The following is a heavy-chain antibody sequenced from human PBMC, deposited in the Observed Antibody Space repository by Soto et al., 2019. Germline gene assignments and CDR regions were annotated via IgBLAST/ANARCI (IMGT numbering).Heavy chain of an antibody. J-gene: IGHJ5*02. D-gene: IGHD6-13*01. CDR1: GGSIGGSSYY. CDR3: ARHQSHSSSYVDP. V-gene: IGHV4-39*01. Sequence: SETLCLTCTVSGGSIGGSSYYWGWIRQPPGKGLEWIGSIYYSGSTYYNPSLKSRVTISVDTSKNQFSLKLSSVTAADTAVYYCARHQSHSSSYVDPWGQGTLVTVSS. CDR2: IYYSGST.